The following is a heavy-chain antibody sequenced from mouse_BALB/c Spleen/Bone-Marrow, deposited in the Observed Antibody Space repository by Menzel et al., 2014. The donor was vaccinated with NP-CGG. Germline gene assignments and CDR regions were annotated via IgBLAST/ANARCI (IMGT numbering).Heavy chain of an antibody. CDR3: ARFSSGYQAWFAY. CDR1: GYTFTNYY. V-gene: IGHV1S56*01. CDR2: IYPGNVNT. D-gene: IGHD3-1*01. J-gene: IGHJ3*01. Sequence: QVQLQQSGPELVKPGASVRISCKASGYTFTNYYIHWVKQRPGQGLEWIGWIYPGNVNTKYNGKFKDKATLTADKSSSTAYMQFSSLTSEGSAVYFCARFSSGYQAWFAYWGQGTLVTVSA.